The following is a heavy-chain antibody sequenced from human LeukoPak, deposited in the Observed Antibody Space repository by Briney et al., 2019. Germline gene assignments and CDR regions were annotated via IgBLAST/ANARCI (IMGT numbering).Heavy chain of an antibody. CDR2: ISSSGSTI. CDR3: ARDRGYCSSTSCYSDY. Sequence: PGGSLRLSCAAPGFTFSDYYMSWIRQAPGKGLEWVSYISSSGSTIYYADSVKCRFTISRDNAKNSLYLQMNSLRAEDTAVYYCARDRGYCSSTSCYSDYWGQGTLVTVSS. D-gene: IGHD2-2*02. V-gene: IGHV3-11*04. CDR1: GFTFSDYY. J-gene: IGHJ4*02.